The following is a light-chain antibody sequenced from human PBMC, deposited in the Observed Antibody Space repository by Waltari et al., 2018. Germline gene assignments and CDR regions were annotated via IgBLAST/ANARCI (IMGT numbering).Light chain of an antibody. Sequence: EIVFTQSPGTLALSPGERATLSFRASQSVNRSLAWYQQKPGQAPRLLIYGASSRATGVPDRFSGSGSGTDFSLTISRLEPEDFAVYYCQHYVRLPVSFGQGTKVEIK. CDR2: GAS. CDR1: QSVNRS. J-gene: IGKJ1*01. V-gene: IGKV3-20*01. CDR3: QHYVRLPVS.